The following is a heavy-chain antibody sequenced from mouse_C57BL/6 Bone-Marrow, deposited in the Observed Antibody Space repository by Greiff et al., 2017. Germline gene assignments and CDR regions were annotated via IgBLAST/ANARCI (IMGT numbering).Heavy chain of an antibody. V-gene: IGHV1-81*01. D-gene: IGHD1-1*02. CDR3: VRENGGGDWYFDV. CDR2: IYPRSGNT. Sequence: QVQLQQSGAELARPGASVKLSCKASGYTFTSYGISWVKQRTGQGLEWIGEIYPRSGNTYYNEKFKGKATLTADKSSSTAYMELRSLTSEDSAVYFCVRENGGGDWYFDVWGRGTTVTVSA. CDR1: GYTFTSYG. J-gene: IGHJ1*03.